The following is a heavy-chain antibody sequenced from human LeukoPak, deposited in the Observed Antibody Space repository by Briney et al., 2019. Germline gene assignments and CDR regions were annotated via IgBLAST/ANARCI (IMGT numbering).Heavy chain of an antibody. D-gene: IGHD3-10*01. Sequence: GGSLRLSCAASGFTFSSYAMSWVRQAPGKGLEWVSAISGSGGSTYYADSVKGRFTISRDNSKNTLYLQMNSLRAEDTAVYYCAKVHSRPWPTVRITRVDYWGQGTLVTVSS. CDR1: GFTFSSYA. J-gene: IGHJ4*02. CDR3: AKVHSRPWPTVRITRVDY. V-gene: IGHV3-23*01. CDR2: ISGSGGST.